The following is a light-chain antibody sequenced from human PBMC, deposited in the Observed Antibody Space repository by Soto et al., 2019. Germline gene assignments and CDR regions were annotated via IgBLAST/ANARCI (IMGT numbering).Light chain of an antibody. CDR3: VLYMGSGISV. Sequence: QAVVTQEPSFSVSPGRTVTLTCGLSSGSVSTSYYPSWYQQTPGQAPRTLIYSTNTRSSGVPDRFSGSILGKKAALTITGAQADDESDYYCVLYMGSGISVFGGGTKLTVL. V-gene: IGLV8-61*01. J-gene: IGLJ2*01. CDR1: SGSVSTSYY. CDR2: STN.